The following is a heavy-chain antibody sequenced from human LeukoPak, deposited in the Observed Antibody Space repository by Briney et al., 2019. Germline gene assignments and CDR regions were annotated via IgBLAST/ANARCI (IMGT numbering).Heavy chain of an antibody. V-gene: IGHV3-21*01. CDR1: GFTFSSYS. D-gene: IGHD3-22*01. CDR2: ISSSSYI. Sequence: GGSLRLSCAASGFTFSSYSMNWVRQAPGKGLEWVSSISSSSYIYYADSVKGRFTISRDNAKNSLYLQMNSLRAEDTAVYYCARKPYYYDSSGYYSRGELDYWGQGTLVTVSS. CDR3: ARKPYYYDSSGYYSRGELDY. J-gene: IGHJ4*02.